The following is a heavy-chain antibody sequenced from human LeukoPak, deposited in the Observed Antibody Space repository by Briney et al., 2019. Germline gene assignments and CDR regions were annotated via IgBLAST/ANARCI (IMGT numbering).Heavy chain of an antibody. J-gene: IGHJ4*02. CDR3: AKRYYYASSGYKSAFDY. V-gene: IGHV3-23*01. CDR2: ISGSGGST. D-gene: IGHD3-22*01. CDR1: GFTFSSYA. Sequence: GGSLRLSCAASGFTFSSYAMSWVRQAPGKGLEWVSAISGSGGSTYYADSVKGRFTISRDNSKNTLYLQMNSLRAEDTAVYYCAKRYYYASSGYKSAFDYWGQGTLVTVSS.